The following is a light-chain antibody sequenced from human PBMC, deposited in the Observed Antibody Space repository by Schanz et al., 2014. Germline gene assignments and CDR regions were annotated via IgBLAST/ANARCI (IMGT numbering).Light chain of an antibody. Sequence: QSVLTQPASVSGSPGQSITISCTGTSSDVGSYNLVSWYQHHPGKAPKLMIYEGSKRPSGVSNRFSGSGSGNTASLTISGLQAEDEADYYCSSYTTTSTWVFGGGTKLTVL. V-gene: IGLV2-14*02. CDR3: SSYTTTSTWV. CDR2: EGS. CDR1: SSDVGSYNL. J-gene: IGLJ3*02.